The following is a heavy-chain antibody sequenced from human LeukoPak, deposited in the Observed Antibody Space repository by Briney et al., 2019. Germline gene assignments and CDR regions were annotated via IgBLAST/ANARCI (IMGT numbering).Heavy chain of an antibody. CDR2: IYHSGST. D-gene: IGHD6-6*01. CDR3: ARWSGSVTARNYYYYMDV. CDR1: GGSISSGGYS. V-gene: IGHV4-30-2*01. J-gene: IGHJ6*03. Sequence: PSQTLSLTCAVSGGSISSGGYSWSWIRQPPGKGLECIGYIYHSGSTYYNPSLKSRVTISVDASRNQFSLNLSSVTAADTAVYYCARWSGSVTARNYYYYMDVWGEGTTVTVSS.